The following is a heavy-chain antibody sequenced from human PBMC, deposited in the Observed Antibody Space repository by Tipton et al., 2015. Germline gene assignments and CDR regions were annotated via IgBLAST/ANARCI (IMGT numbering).Heavy chain of an antibody. Sequence: TLSLTCTVSGGSISRSSYYWGWIRQPPGKGLEWIGSIYYSGSNYYNPSLMSRVTISLNTSKNQFSLKMSSVTAADTAVYYCARDLEHGMDVWGQGTTVTVS. V-gene: IGHV4-39*07. J-gene: IGHJ6*02. CDR1: GGSISRSSYY. CDR2: IYYSGSN. CDR3: ARDLEHGMDV.